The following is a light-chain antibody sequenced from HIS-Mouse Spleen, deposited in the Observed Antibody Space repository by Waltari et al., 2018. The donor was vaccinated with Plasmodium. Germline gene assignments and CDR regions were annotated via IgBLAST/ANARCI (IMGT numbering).Light chain of an antibody. Sequence: SYELTQPPSVSVSPGQTARITCSGDALPKKYAYWYQQKSGQAPVLVIYEDSKRPSGIPERFSGPSSGTMATLTSSGAQVEDEADYYCYSTDSSGYHYVFGTGAKVTVL. CDR1: ALPKKY. CDR3: YSTDSSGYHYV. CDR2: EDS. V-gene: IGLV3-10*01. J-gene: IGLJ1*01.